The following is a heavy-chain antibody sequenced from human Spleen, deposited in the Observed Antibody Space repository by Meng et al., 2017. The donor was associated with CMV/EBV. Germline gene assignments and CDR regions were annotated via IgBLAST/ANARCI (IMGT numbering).Heavy chain of an antibody. CDR2: ISFDGSNK. CDR3: ARGADYYDSSGLHS. CDR1: GLIFSSFA. V-gene: IGHV3-30*03. J-gene: IGHJ5*02. Sequence: SGLIFSSFAMHWVRQAPGKGLEWVAVISFDGSNKYYADSVKGRFTVSRDNSKMTLDLHLNSLRIEDTAIYYCARGADYYDSSGLHSWGQGTLVTVSS. D-gene: IGHD3-22*01.